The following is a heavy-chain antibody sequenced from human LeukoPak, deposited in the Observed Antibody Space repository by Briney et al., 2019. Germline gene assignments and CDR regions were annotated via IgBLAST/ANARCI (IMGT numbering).Heavy chain of an antibody. V-gene: IGHV1-18*01. D-gene: IGHD3-10*01. J-gene: IGHJ5*02. Sequence: ASVKVSCKTSGYTFSNYGITWVRQAPGQGLEWMGWISVYNGNTNYAQNLQGRITMTTDTSTNTAYMELRSLRSDDTAVYYCARFGRPKDHYYGSPTYYPAWFDPWGQGTLVTVSS. CDR2: ISVYNGNT. CDR3: ARFGRPKDHYYGSPTYYPAWFDP. CDR1: GYTFSNYG.